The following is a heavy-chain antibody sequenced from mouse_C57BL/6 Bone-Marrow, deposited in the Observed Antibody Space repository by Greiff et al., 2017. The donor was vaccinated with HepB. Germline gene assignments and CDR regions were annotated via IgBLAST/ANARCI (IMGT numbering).Heavy chain of an antibody. CDR2: IDPSDSYT. V-gene: IGHV1-50*01. J-gene: IGHJ3*01. CDR3: ERYYGSGGFAY. Sequence: QVQLQQPGAELVKPGASVKLSCKASGYTFTSYWMQWVKQRPGQGLEWIGEIDPSDSYTNYNQKFKGKATLTVDTSSSTAYMQLSSLTSEDSAVYYCERYYGSGGFAYWGQGTLVTVSA. CDR1: GYTFTSYW. D-gene: IGHD1-1*01.